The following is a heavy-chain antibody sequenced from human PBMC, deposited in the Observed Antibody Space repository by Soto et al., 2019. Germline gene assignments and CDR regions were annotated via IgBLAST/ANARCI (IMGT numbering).Heavy chain of an antibody. D-gene: IGHD5-12*01. CDR3: AKEKGGGIYTITTFFDS. CDR2: ISGSGTTT. Sequence: GGCVRLCGAASGITCGRHALSWVLQAPGKGLEWVSGISGSGTTTYYADSVKGRFTISRDNSKNTLSLQMNSLRADDTAVYYCAKEKGGGIYTITTFFDSRAQHTPLPVSS. CDR1: GITCGRHA. J-gene: IGHJ5*01. V-gene: IGHV3-23*01.